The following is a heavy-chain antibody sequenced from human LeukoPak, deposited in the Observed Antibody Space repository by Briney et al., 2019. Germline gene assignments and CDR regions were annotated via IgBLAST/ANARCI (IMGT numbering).Heavy chain of an antibody. Sequence: GGSLRLSCAASGFTFSSYWMHWVRQAPGKGPVWVSRFDDDGNSITYADSVKGRFTISRDNAKNTLYLQMNSLRAEDTAVYFCARGFGDSRVHYYYGMDVWGQGTTVTVSS. D-gene: IGHD4-17*01. CDR1: GFTFSSYW. CDR3: ARGFGDSRVHYYYGMDV. V-gene: IGHV3-74*03. CDR2: FDDDGNSI. J-gene: IGHJ6*02.